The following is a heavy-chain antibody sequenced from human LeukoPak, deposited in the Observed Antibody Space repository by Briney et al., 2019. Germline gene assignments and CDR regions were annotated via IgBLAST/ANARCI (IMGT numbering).Heavy chain of an antibody. D-gene: IGHD3-22*01. CDR2: IYHSGST. J-gene: IGHJ4*02. Sequence: SETLSLTCAVSGCSISSGYYWGWIRQPPGKGLEWIGSIYHSGSTYYNPSLKSRVTISVDTSKNQFSLKLSSVTAADTAVYYCARLVLARFYDSSGYFDYWGQGTLVTVSS. V-gene: IGHV4-38-2*01. CDR3: ARLVLARFYDSSGYFDY. CDR1: GCSISSGYY.